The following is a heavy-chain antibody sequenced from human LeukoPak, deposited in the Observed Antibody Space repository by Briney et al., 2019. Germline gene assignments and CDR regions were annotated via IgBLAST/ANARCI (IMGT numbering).Heavy chain of an antibody. V-gene: IGHV4-34*01. D-gene: IGHD5-18*01. CDR2: INHSGST. CDR1: GGSFSGYY. J-gene: IGHJ4*02. CDR3: ARPSYPGIQLWFDY. Sequence: KPSETLSITCAVEGGSFSGYYWSWIRQPPRKRLEWIGEINHSGSTNYNPSLKSRVTISVDTSKNQFSLKLSSVTAADTAVYYCARPSYPGIQLWFDYWGQGTLVTVSS.